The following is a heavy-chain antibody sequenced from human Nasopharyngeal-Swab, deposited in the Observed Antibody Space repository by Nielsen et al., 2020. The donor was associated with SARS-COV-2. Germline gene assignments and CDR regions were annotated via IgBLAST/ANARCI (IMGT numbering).Heavy chain of an antibody. J-gene: IGHJ4*02. CDR3: ARLGASSRMGTMIVVALYYFDY. CDR1: GYTFTSYD. D-gene: IGHD3-22*01. CDR2: MNPNSGNT. V-gene: IGHV1-8*01. Sequence: ASVKVFCNASGYTFTSYDINWVRQATGQGREWMGWMNPNSGNTGYAQKFQGRVTMTRNTSISTAYMELSSLRSEDTAVYYCARLGASSRMGTMIVVALYYFDYWGQGTLVTVSS.